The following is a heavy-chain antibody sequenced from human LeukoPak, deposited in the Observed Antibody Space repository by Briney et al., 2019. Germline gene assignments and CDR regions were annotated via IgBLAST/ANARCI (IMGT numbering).Heavy chain of an antibody. V-gene: IGHV3-7*01. CDR2: IKQDGSEK. J-gene: IGHJ4*02. Sequence: GGSLRLSCAASGFTFSSYWMSWVRQAPGKGLEWVANIKQDGSEKYYVDSVKDRFTISRDNAKNSLYLQMNSLRAEDTAVYYCAREGPYYDSSGYYLDYWGQGTLVTVSS. CDR1: GFTFSSYW. D-gene: IGHD3-22*01. CDR3: AREGPYYDSSGYYLDY.